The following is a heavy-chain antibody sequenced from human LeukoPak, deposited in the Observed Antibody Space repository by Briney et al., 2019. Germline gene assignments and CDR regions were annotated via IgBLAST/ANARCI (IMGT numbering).Heavy chain of an antibody. CDR3: AKRITVVARDAFDF. J-gene: IGHJ3*01. D-gene: IGHD1-14*01. V-gene: IGHV3-23*01. CDR2: ISGSGGST. CDR1: GFTFRSNA. Sequence: GGSLRLSCAASGFTFRSNAMTWVRQAPGKGLEWVSSISGSGGSTFYADSVKGRFTISRDNSKNTLYLQMNSLRAEDTAIYYCAKRITVVARDAFDFWGQGTMVTVSS.